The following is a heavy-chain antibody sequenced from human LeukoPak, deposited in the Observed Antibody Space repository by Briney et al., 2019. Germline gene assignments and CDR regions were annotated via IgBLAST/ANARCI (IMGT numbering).Heavy chain of an antibody. D-gene: IGHD3-22*01. CDR2: IKSDGST. J-gene: IGHJ1*01. CDR3: ARAPSEIGVYYPEYFRQ. CDR1: GFTFSTYW. Sequence: GGSPRLSCAASGFTFSTYWVHWVRQAPGKGLVWVSRIKSDGSTNYADPVKGRFTISRDNAKNTVSLQMNSLRPEDTGVYYCARAPSEIGVYYPEYFRQCGQDTLVTVSS. V-gene: IGHV3-74*01.